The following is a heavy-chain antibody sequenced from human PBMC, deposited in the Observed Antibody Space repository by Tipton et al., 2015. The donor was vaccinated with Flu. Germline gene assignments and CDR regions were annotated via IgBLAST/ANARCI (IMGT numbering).Heavy chain of an antibody. J-gene: IGHJ4*02. Sequence: TLSLTCTISGHSIRSDYYWGWIRQSPGKGLEWIGNIFHTGSTYHNPSLKSRVTISVDTSKNQFSLKLSSVTAADTAVYYCARDNAMSGYYFRYWGQGTLVTVSS. CDR1: GHSIRSDYY. CDR2: IFHTGST. CDR3: ARDNAMSGYYFRY. V-gene: IGHV4-38-2*02. D-gene: IGHD3-22*01.